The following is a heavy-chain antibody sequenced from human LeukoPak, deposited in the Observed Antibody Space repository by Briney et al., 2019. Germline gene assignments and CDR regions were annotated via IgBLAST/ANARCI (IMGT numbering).Heavy chain of an antibody. J-gene: IGHJ4*02. V-gene: IGHV4-34*01. Sequence: PSETLSLTCAVYGGSFSGYYWSWIRQPPGKGLEWIGEINHSGSTNYNPSLKSRVTISVDTSKNQFSLKLSSVTAADTAVYYCARGLPNGDEGGGSDFDHWGQGTLVTVSS. CDR3: ARGLPNGDEGGGSDFDH. D-gene: IGHD2-8*01. CDR1: GGSFSGYY. CDR2: INHSGST.